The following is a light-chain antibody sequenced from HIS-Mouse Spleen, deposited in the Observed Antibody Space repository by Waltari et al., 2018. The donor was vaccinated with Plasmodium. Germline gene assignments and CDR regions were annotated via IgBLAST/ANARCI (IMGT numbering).Light chain of an antibody. Sequence: SYELTQPSSVSVSPGQTARIPCPGDVLAKKKYARWFQQKPGQAPVLLIYKASERPSGVPERFSGSSSGTTVTLTISGAQVEDEADYYCYSAADNNLVFGGGTKLTVL. J-gene: IGLJ3*02. V-gene: IGLV3-27*01. CDR2: KAS. CDR1: VLAKKKY. CDR3: YSAADNNLV.